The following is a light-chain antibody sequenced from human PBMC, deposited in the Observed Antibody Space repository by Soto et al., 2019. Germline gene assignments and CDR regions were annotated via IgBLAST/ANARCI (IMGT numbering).Light chain of an antibody. Sequence: IVVKVSRGTLSLKKGNRATLYCRASQSVSNFLAWYQRKPGQAPRLLIYDTSNRATGIPARFSGSGSGTDFTLTINNLDPEDFAVYCCQLPSNLPIPFAQVTLLEI. V-gene: IGKV3-11*01. CDR2: DTS. CDR1: QSVSNF. CDR3: QLPSNLPIP. J-gene: IGKJ5*01.